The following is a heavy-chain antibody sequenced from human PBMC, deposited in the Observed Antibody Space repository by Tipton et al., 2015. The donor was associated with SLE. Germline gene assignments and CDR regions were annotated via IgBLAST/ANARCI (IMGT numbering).Heavy chain of an antibody. D-gene: IGHD6-13*01. CDR3: AKDFSSSPGWFDP. J-gene: IGHJ5*02. CDR1: GGSISSYY. Sequence: TLSLTCTVSGGSISSYYWSWIRQPPGKGLEWIGYIYYSGSTYYNPSLKSRVTISVDRSKNQFSLKLTSVTAADTGVYYCAKDFSSSPGWFDPWGPGTLVTVAS. CDR2: IYYSGST. V-gene: IGHV4-59*12.